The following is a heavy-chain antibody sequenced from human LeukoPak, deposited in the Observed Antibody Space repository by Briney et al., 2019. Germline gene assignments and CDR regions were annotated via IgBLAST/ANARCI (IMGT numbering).Heavy chain of an antibody. D-gene: IGHD6-25*01. CDR3: ARFAAGGSYYYYMDV. CDR2: IGTSSTTI. CDR1: GFTFSSYT. Sequence: GGSLRLSCAASGFTFSSYTMNWVRQPPGKGLEWVSTIGTSSTTIYYADSVKGRFTISRDNAKNSLYLQMNSLRADDTAVYYCARFAAGGSYYYYMDVWGKGTTVTVSS. V-gene: IGHV3-48*01. J-gene: IGHJ6*03.